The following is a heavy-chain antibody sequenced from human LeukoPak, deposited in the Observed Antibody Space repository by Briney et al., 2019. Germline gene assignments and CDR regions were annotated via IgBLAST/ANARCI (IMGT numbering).Heavy chain of an antibody. D-gene: IGHD6-13*01. CDR2: ISAYNGNT. V-gene: IGHV1-18*01. Sequence: ASVKVSCKASGYTFTSYVISWVRQAPGQGLEWMGWISAYNGNTNYAQKLQGRVTMTTDTSTSTAYMELRSLRSDDTAVYYCAGDRGSWYREAFDIWGQGTMVTVSS. J-gene: IGHJ3*02. CDR1: GYTFTSYV. CDR3: AGDRGSWYREAFDI.